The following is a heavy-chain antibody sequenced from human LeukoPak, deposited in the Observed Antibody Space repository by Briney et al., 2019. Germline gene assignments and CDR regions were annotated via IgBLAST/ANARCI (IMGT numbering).Heavy chain of an antibody. CDR1: GYTFTGYY. V-gene: IGHV1-2*06. J-gene: IGHJ4*02. CDR2: INPNSGGT. CDR3: ARDSGYDYSFGY. Sequence: GASVKVSCKASGYTFTGYYMHWVRQAPGQGLEWMGRINPNSGGTNYAQKFQGRVTMTRDTSISTAYMELSRLRSDDTAVYYCARDSGYDYSFGYWGQGTLVTVSS. D-gene: IGHD5-12*01.